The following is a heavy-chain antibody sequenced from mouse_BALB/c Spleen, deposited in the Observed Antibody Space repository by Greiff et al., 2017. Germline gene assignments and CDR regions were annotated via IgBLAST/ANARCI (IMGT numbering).Heavy chain of an antibody. CDR3: ARGGVITTVVADY. Sequence: QVHVKQSGAELVRPGVSVKISCKGSGYTFTDYAMHWVKQSHAKSLEWIGVISTYYGDASYNQKFKGKATMTVDKSSSTAYMELARLTSEDSAIYYCARGGVITTVVADYWGQGTTLTVSS. D-gene: IGHD1-1*01. J-gene: IGHJ2*01. V-gene: IGHV1S137*01. CDR1: GYTFTDYA. CDR2: ISTYYGDA.